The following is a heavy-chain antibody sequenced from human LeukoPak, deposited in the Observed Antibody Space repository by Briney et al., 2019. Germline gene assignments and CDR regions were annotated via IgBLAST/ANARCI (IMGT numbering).Heavy chain of an antibody. Sequence: GGSLRLSCAASGFTFSRNWMSWVRQAPGKGLEWVANIKEDGSETHYVDSVKGRFTIPRDNAKNSLYLQMNSLRVDDTAVYYCAVAAHNWFDPWGQGTLVTVSS. D-gene: IGHD2-15*01. CDR3: AVAAHNWFDP. V-gene: IGHV3-7*01. CDR2: IKEDGSET. J-gene: IGHJ5*02. CDR1: GFTFSRNW.